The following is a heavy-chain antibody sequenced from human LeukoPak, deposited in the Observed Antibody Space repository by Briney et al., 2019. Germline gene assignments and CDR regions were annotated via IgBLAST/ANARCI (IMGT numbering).Heavy chain of an antibody. J-gene: IGHJ4*02. D-gene: IGHD6-13*01. CDR2: INHSGST. CDR3: ARASYRKQLGYLDY. V-gene: IGHV4-34*01. Sequence: SETLSLTCAVYGGSFSGYYWSWIRQPPGKELEWIGEINHSGSTNYNPSLKSRVTISVDTSKNQLSLKLSSVTAADTAVYYCARASYRKQLGYLDYWGQGTLVTVSS. CDR1: GGSFSGYY.